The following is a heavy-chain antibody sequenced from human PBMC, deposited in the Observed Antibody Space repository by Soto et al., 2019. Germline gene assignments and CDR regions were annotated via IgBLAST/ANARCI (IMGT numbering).Heavy chain of an antibody. CDR1: GSSFSWYY. CDR3: ARGPWPYCSGGSCYYNWFDP. Sequence: SETLSLTCALYGSSFSWYYLSLVRPPPGKGMEWIGEINHSGSTNYNPSLKSRVTISVDTSKNQFSLKLSSVTAADTAVYYCARGPWPYCSGGSCYYNWFDPWGQGTLVTVSS. CDR2: INHSGST. J-gene: IGHJ5*02. V-gene: IGHV4-34*01. D-gene: IGHD2-15*01.